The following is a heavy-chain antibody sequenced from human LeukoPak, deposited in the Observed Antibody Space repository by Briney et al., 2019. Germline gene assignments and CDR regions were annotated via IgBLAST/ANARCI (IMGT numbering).Heavy chain of an antibody. CDR2: LRYDGSNK. Sequence: GGSLRLSCAASGFTFNTYGMHWVRQAPGKGLEWVAFLRYDGSNKYHADSVKGRFAISRDNSKNTLYLQMTSLRAEDTAVYYCAKKFDWGHGPDYFDYWGQGTLVTVSS. CDR3: AKKFDWGHGPDYFDY. D-gene: IGHD3-16*01. CDR1: GFTFNTYG. V-gene: IGHV3-30*02. J-gene: IGHJ4*02.